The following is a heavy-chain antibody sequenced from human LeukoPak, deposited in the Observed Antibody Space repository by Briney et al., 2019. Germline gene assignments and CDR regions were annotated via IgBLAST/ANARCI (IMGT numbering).Heavy chain of an antibody. V-gene: IGHV4-59*01. CDR3: ARDRSGSYLGWFDP. CDR1: GGSFSGYY. J-gene: IGHJ5*02. Sequence: SETLSLTCAVYGGSFSGYYWSWIRQPPGKGLEWIGYIYYSGSTNYNPSLKSRVTISVDTSKNQFSLKLSSVTAADTAVYYCARDRSGSYLGWFDPWGQGTLVTVSS. D-gene: IGHD1-26*01. CDR2: IYYSGST.